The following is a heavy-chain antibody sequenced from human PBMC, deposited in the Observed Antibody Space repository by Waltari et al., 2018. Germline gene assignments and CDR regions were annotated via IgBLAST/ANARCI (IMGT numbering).Heavy chain of an antibody. V-gene: IGHV5-51*01. D-gene: IGHD3-9*01. J-gene: IGHJ3*01. CDR1: GYTFAEYW. CDR3: TSNLKGIRLLTGYYRSGGAFDV. Sequence: EVQLVQSGAEVKKTGESLKISCQGSGYTFAEYWVGWVRQMPGKGLEWMGTIYADDSDTKYSPSFQGHVTISADKSISTAYLQWSSLEASDTAMYYCTSNLKGIRLLTGYYRSGGAFDVWGQGTLITVSS. CDR2: IYADDSDT.